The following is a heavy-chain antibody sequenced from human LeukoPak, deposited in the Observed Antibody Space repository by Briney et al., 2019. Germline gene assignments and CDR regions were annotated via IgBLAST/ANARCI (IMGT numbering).Heavy chain of an antibody. CDR3: ARRVVVVVAATGYYYYGMDV. Sequence: SVNVSCKSSVGTFSSYAISWVGQAPGQGLEWMGGIIPIFGTANYAQKFQGRVTITADESTSTVYMELSSLRSEDTAVYYCARRVVVVVAATGYYYYGMDVWGQGTTVTVSS. D-gene: IGHD2-15*01. J-gene: IGHJ6*02. V-gene: IGHV1-69*13. CDR2: IIPIFGTA. CDR1: VGTFSSYA.